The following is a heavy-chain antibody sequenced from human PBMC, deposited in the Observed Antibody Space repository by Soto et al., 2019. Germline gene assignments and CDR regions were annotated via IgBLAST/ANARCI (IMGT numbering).Heavy chain of an antibody. CDR1: GFTFNIYS. CDR3: ARDKDFSFDS. Sequence: PGGSLRLSYAASGFTFNIYSMNWVRQAPGKGLEWVSYISQNGDSTYYADSVKGRFTISRDNAKNSLYLQMNSMRVEDTALYYCARDKDFSFDSWGQGTLVTVSS. V-gene: IGHV3-48*01. CDR2: ISQNGDST. J-gene: IGHJ4*02. D-gene: IGHD3-3*01.